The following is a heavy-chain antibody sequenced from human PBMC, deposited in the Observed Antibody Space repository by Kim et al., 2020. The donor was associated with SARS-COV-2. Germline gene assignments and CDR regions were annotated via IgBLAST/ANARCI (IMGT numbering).Heavy chain of an antibody. CDR1: GFTFSDYY. J-gene: IGHJ6*02. Sequence: GGSLRLSCAASGFTFSDYYMSWIRQAPGKGLEWVSYISSSSSYTNYADSVKGRFTISRDNAKNSLYLQMNSLRVEDTAVYYCARPHGSGSHSYYGMDVWGQGTTVTVSS. D-gene: IGHD3-10*01. CDR3: ARPHGSGSHSYYGMDV. CDR2: ISSSSSYT. V-gene: IGHV3-11*03.